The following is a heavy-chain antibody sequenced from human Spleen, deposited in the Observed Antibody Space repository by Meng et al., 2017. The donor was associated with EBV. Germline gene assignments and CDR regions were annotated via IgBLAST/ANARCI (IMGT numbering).Heavy chain of an antibody. V-gene: IGHV1-69*01. CDR1: GGTFRSDA. CDR2: LIPLSDAP. D-gene: IGHD3-10*01. J-gene: IGHJ4*02. Sequence: QVPLKESRAEVKKPGSSVKGSCRTSGGTFRSDAVSWVRQAPGQGLEWMGGLIPLSDAPHYAQKFQGRVTITADESTSTHYLDLSGLRAEDTAVYYCASESGRGFTPDYWGQGTLVTVSS. CDR3: ASESGRGFTPDY.